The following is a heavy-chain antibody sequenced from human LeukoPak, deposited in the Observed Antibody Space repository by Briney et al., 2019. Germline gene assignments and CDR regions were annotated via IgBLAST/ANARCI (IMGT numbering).Heavy chain of an antibody. J-gene: IGHJ5*01. D-gene: IGHD3-9*01. CDR3: ARLYYDILTGYFYLDS. CDR2: IYYIGNT. Sequence: LXCTVXXVPISTYYWSWIRQPPGKGLEWIGYIYYIGNTNYTPSLKSRVTISVDTSKNQFSLKLSSVTAADTAVYYCARLYYDILTGYFYLDSWGQGTLVTVSS. CDR1: XVPISTYY. V-gene: IGHV4-59*08.